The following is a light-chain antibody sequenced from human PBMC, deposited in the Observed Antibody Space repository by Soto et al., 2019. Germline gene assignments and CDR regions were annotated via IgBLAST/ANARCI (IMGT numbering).Light chain of an antibody. J-gene: IGLJ3*02. CDR3: GTWHTTLSVEWV. V-gene: IGLV1-51*01. Sequence: QSALTQPPSASGSPGQSVTISCTGAGTDVGQYNYVSWYQHLPGTAPKLVIYDDDKRPSGIPDRFSGSKSGTSATLDITGLQIGDEADYYCGTWHTTLSVEWVFGGGTKVTVL. CDR1: GTDVGQYNY. CDR2: DDD.